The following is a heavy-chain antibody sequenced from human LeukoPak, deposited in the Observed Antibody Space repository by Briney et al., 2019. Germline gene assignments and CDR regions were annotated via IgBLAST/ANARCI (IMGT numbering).Heavy chain of an antibody. CDR1: GFTFSSYA. CDR2: ISGSGDST. CDR3: AKTRPLDSSSWSHGDY. Sequence: GGSLRLSCAGSGFTFSSYAMSWVRQAPGKGLEWVSAISGSGDSTYYGDSVKGRFTISRDNSKNTLYLQMNSLRAEDTAVYYCAKTRPLDSSSWSHGDYWGQGTLVTVSS. D-gene: IGHD6-13*01. J-gene: IGHJ4*02. V-gene: IGHV3-23*01.